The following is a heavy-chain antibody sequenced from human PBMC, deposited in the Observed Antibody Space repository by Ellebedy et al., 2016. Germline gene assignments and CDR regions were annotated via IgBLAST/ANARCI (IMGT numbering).Heavy chain of an antibody. Sequence: ASVKVSXXASGYTFTSYYMHWVRQAPGQGLEWMGIINPSGGSTSYAQKFQGRVTMTRDTSTSTVYMELSSLRSEDTAVYYCARGLRGYCSSTSCDPYYYYYMDVWGKGTTVTVSS. D-gene: IGHD2-2*01. V-gene: IGHV1-46*01. CDR3: ARGLRGYCSSTSCDPYYYYYMDV. J-gene: IGHJ6*03. CDR1: GYTFTSYY. CDR2: INPSGGST.